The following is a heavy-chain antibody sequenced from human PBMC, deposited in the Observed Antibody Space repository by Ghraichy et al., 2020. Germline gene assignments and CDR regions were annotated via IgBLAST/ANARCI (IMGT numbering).Heavy chain of an antibody. CDR1: GFTFSSYW. CDR3: ARVLKYYNFWSGYGYYYGMDV. CDR2: INSDGSST. Sequence: GALRLSCAASGFTFSSYWMHWVRQAPGKGLVWVSRINSDGSSTSYADSVKGRFTISRDNAKNTLYLQMNSLRAEDTAVYYCARVLKYYNFWSGYGYYYGMDVWGQGTTVTVSS. D-gene: IGHD3-3*01. J-gene: IGHJ6*02. V-gene: IGHV3-74*01.